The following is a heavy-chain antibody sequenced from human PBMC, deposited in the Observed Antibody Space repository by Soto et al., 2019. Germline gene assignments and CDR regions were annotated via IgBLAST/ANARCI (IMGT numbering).Heavy chain of an antibody. J-gene: IGHJ6*04. CDR3: AKGPVTPNEEYYYYGMDV. Sequence: PGGSLRLSCAASGFTFSSYAMSWVRQAPGKGLEWVSAISGSGGSTYYADSVKGRFTISRDNSKNTLYLQMNSLRAEDTAVYYCAKGPVTPNEEYYYYGMDVWGKGTTGSVSS. D-gene: IGHD1-1*01. CDR2: ISGSGGST. CDR1: GFTFSSYA. V-gene: IGHV3-23*01.